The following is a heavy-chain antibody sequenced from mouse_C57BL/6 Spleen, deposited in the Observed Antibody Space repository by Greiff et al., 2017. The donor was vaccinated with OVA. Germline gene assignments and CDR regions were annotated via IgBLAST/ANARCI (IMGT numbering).Heavy chain of an antibody. J-gene: IGHJ2*01. CDR3: ARGTGTGYYFDD. CDR1: GYTFKNSY. CDR2: IYPDNGNT. V-gene: IGHV14-3*01. Sequence: VQLQQSVAELVRPGASVKISCKASGYTFKNSYMNWVKQRPGQGLEWIGRIYPDNGNTTYNQKFKGKATITADKSSSTAYLQLRSLTSEDSAIYYCARGTGTGYYFDDWGQGTTLTVSS. D-gene: IGHD4-1*01.